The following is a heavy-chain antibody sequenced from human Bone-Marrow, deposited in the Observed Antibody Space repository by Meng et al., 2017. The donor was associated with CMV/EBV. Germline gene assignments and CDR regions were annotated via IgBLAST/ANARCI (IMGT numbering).Heavy chain of an antibody. Sequence: SLKISCAASGFTFDDYAMHWVRQAPGKGLEWVSGISWNSGSIGYADSVKGRFTISRDNAKSSLYLQMNSLRAEDTALYYCAKARSRATVTASDYWGQGTLVTVSS. J-gene: IGHJ4*02. CDR1: GFTFDDYA. D-gene: IGHD4-11*01. CDR3: AKARSRATVTASDY. V-gene: IGHV3-9*01. CDR2: ISWNSGSI.